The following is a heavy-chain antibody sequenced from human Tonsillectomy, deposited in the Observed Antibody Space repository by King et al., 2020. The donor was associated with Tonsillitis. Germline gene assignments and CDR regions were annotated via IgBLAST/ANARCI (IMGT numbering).Heavy chain of an antibody. CDR2: INHSGST. V-gene: IGHV4-34*01. J-gene: IGHJ6*02. Sequence: VQLQQWGAGLLKPSETLSLTCAVYGGSFSVYYWSWIRQPPGKGLEWIGEINHSGSTNYNPSLKVRVTISVDTFKNQFSLKLSSVTAADTAVYYCARGSYGSGSYYKMGMDVWGQGTTVSVSS. D-gene: IGHD3-10*01. CDR3: ARGSYGSGSYYKMGMDV. CDR1: GGSFSVYY.